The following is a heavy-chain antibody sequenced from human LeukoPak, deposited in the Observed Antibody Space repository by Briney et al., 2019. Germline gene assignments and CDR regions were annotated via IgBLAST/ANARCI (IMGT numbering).Heavy chain of an antibody. Sequence: ASVKVSCKASGYTFTDDYMHWVRQAPGQGLEFMGWINPDTGFTNYAQKFQGRVTMTRDTSISTAYMELSRLRSDDTAVYYCARGMIVVPYYMDVWGKGTTVTVSS. CDR2: INPDTGFT. CDR3: ARGMIVVPYYMDV. V-gene: IGHV1-2*02. CDR1: GYTFTDDY. D-gene: IGHD3-22*01. J-gene: IGHJ6*03.